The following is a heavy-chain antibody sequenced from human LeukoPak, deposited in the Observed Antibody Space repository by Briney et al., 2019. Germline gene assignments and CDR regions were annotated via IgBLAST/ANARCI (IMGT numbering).Heavy chain of an antibody. CDR2: IWYDGSNK. J-gene: IGHJ6*02. CDR1: GFTFSSYG. CDR3: ARDRTIFGVVNYYYGMDV. D-gene: IGHD3-3*01. V-gene: IGHV3-33*01. Sequence: GRSLRLSCAASGFTFSSYGMHWVRQAPGKGLEWEAVIWYDGSNKYYADSVKGRFTISRDNSKNTLYLQMNSLRAEDTAVYYCARDRTIFGVVNYYYGMDVWGQGTTVTVSS.